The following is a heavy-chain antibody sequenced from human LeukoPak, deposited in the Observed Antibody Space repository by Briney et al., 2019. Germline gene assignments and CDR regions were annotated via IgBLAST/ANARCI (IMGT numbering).Heavy chain of an antibody. CDR2: ISSSGSTI. CDR1: GFTFSDYY. J-gene: IGHJ6*03. D-gene: IGHD6-6*01. Sequence: GGSLRLSCAASGFTFSDYYMSWIRQAPGKGLEWVSYISSSGSTIYYADSVKGRFTISRDNAKNSLYLQMNSLRAEDTAVYYCAKVAARPYMDVWGEGTTVTVSS. CDR3: AKVAARPYMDV. V-gene: IGHV3-11*01.